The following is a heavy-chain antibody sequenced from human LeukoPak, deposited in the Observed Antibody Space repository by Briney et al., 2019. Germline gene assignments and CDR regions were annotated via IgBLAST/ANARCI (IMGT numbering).Heavy chain of an antibody. Sequence: SETLSLTCTVSGGSISSDYWSWIRQPPGKGLEWIAYIYYSGITNYNPSLKSRVTISVDTSKNQLSLKLTSVTAADTAVYYCVRLLAGCPGGNCRAHFDYWGQGILVTVSS. V-gene: IGHV4-59*01. D-gene: IGHD2-21*01. J-gene: IGHJ4*02. CDR2: IYYSGIT. CDR1: GGSISSDY. CDR3: VRLLAGCPGGNCRAHFDY.